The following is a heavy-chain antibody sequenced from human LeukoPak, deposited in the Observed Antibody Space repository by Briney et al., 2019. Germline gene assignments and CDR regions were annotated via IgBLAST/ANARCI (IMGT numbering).Heavy chain of an antibody. Sequence: ASVKVSCKATGYTFTGYYMHWVRQVPGQGLGWMGRINPNNGDTNYAQKFQGRVTMTTDTSINTAYIELSRLRSDDTAEYYCARGVGLGLAYFDYWGQGTLVTVSS. CDR2: INPNNGDT. CDR3: ARGVGLGLAYFDY. CDR1: GYTFTGYY. D-gene: IGHD3-16*01. J-gene: IGHJ4*02. V-gene: IGHV1-2*06.